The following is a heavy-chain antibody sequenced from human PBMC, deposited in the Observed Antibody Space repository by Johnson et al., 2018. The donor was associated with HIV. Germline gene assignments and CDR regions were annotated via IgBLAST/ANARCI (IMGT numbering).Heavy chain of an antibody. V-gene: IGHV3-11*04. Sequence: QVLLVESGGGLVKPGGSLRLSCAASGFTFSDYYMSWIRQAPGKGLEWVSYISSGGNNIYYTDSVKGRFTISRDNSKNTLYLQMNSLRADDTAVYYCAREGIWYCSGGSCYGAFDIWGQGTMVTVSS. J-gene: IGHJ3*02. CDR1: GFTFSDYY. CDR3: AREGIWYCSGGSCYGAFDI. CDR2: ISSGGNNI. D-gene: IGHD2-15*01.